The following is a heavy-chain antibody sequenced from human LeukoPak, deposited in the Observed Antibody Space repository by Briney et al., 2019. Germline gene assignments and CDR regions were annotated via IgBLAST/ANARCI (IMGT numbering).Heavy chain of an antibody. Sequence: PGGSLRLSCAASGFTFSSYWMSWVRQAPGKGLEWVANIKQDGSEKYYVDSVKGRFTISRDNAKNSLYLQMNSLRAEDTAVYYCARDHHYGDYARDYYYYGMDVWGKGITVTVSS. CDR3: ARDHHYGDYARDYYYYGMDV. J-gene: IGHJ6*04. D-gene: IGHD4-17*01. CDR2: IKQDGSEK. CDR1: GFTFSSYW. V-gene: IGHV3-7*03.